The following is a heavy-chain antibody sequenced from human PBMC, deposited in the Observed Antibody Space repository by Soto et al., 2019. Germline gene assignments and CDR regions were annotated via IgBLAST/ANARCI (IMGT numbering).Heavy chain of an antibody. J-gene: IGHJ4*02. CDR3: AKDMEDSSGVGIDY. V-gene: IGHV3-9*01. Sequence: EVQLVESGGGLVQPGRSLRLSCAASGFTFDDYAMHWVRQAPGKGLEWVSGISWNSGSIGYADSVKGRFTISRDNAKNSLYLQMNSLRAEDTALYYCAKDMEDSSGVGIDYWGQGTLVTVSS. D-gene: IGHD6-19*01. CDR1: GFTFDDYA. CDR2: ISWNSGSI.